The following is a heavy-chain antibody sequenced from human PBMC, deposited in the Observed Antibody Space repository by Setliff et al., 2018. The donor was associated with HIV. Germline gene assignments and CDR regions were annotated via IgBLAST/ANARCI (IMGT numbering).Heavy chain of an antibody. CDR3: ARGPPAEDYYYYMDV. J-gene: IGHJ6*03. CDR2: INHSGST. Sequence: PSETLSLTCAVYGGSFSGYSWGWIRQPPGKGLEWIGEINHSGSTNYNPSLKSRVTISVDTSKRQFSLNLTSVTAAATAVYYCARGPPAEDYYYYMDVWDKGTTVTVSS. CDR1: GGSFSGYS. V-gene: IGHV4-34*01.